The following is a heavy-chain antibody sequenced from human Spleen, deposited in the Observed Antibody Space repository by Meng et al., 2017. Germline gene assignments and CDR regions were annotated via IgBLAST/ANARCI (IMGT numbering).Heavy chain of an antibody. D-gene: IGHD4-17*01. CDR2: ISAYNGNT. J-gene: IGHJ4*02. V-gene: IGHV1-18*01. CDR3: ARVVLRRRYGDPLFFGY. Sequence: ASVKVSCKASGYTFTSYGISWVRQAPGQGLEWMGWISAYNGNTNYAQKLQGRVTMTTDTSTSTAYMELRSLRSDDTAVYYCARVVLRRRYGDPLFFGYWGQGTLVTVSS. CDR1: GYTFTSYG.